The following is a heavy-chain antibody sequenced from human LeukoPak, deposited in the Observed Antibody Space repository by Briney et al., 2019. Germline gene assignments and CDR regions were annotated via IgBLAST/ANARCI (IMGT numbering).Heavy chain of an antibody. CDR2: VYYSGST. CDR3: ARHQRILGAPAAFDI. J-gene: IGHJ3*02. CDR1: GGSFSGYY. Sequence: SETLSLTCAVYGGSFSGYYWSWIRQPPGKGLEWIGDVYYSGSTYYNPSLKSRVTISVDTSKNQFSLKLSSVTAADTAVYYCARHQRILGAPAAFDIWGQGTMVTVSS. V-gene: IGHV4-34*01. D-gene: IGHD1-26*01.